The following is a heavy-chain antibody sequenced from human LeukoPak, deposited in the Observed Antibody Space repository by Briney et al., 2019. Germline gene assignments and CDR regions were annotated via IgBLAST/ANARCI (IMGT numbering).Heavy chain of an antibody. Sequence: ASVKVSCKVSGYTLTELSMHWVRQAPGKGLAWMGGFDPEGGETIYAQKFQGRVTMTEDTSTDTAYMELSSLRSEDTAVYYCATLCSSTSCYDYWGQGTLVTVSS. CDR2: FDPEGGET. J-gene: IGHJ4*02. D-gene: IGHD2-2*01. CDR1: GYTLTELS. V-gene: IGHV1-24*01. CDR3: ATLCSSTSCYDY.